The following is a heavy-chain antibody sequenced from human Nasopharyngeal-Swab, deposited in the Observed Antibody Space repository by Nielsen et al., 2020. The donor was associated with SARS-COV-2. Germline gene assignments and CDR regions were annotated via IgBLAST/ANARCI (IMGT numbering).Heavy chain of an antibody. CDR2: ISWDGGST. CDR1: GFTFDDYT. Sequence: GGSLRLSCAASGFTFDDYTMHWVRQAPGKGLEWVSLISWDGGSTYYADSVKGRFTISRDNSKNSLYLQMNSLRTEGTALYYCAKDMQWGTAMADAFDIWGQGTMVTVSS. CDR3: AKDMQWGTAMADAFDI. J-gene: IGHJ3*02. V-gene: IGHV3-43*01. D-gene: IGHD5-18*01.